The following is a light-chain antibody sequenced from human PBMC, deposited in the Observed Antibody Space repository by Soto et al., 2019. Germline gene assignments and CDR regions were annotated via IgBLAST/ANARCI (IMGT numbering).Light chain of an antibody. CDR3: TRLNGHPHP. V-gene: IGKV1-9*01. Sequence: STYIRHRVPNTSLGSQGISSYLSWYQQKPGKAAKHLMYAAASLQSGVASRFSGSGSGTDFTLTIISLQPEDVIPYYCTRLNGHPHPFGQGTKVDIK. J-gene: IGKJ1*01. CDR2: AAA. CDR1: QGISSY.